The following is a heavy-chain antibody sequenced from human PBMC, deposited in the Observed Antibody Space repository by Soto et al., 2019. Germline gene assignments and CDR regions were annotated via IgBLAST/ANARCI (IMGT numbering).Heavy chain of an antibody. D-gene: IGHD3-16*01. CDR1: GYTFTDYY. J-gene: IGHJ6*02. CDR3: AKVLGDGYSYYYGMDV. CDR2: INPNSGVT. V-gene: IGHV1-2*04. Sequence: ASVKVSCKTSGYTFTDYYVHWVRQAPGQGLEWMGWINPNSGVTNYAQKFQGWVTLTRDASVATAYMELNSLKSDDTAGYYCAKVLGDGYSYYYGMDVWGQGTTVTVSS.